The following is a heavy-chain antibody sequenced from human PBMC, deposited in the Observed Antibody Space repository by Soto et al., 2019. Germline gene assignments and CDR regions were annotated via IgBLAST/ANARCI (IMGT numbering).Heavy chain of an antibody. CDR3: TRDLVGATYYYYYGMDV. CDR2: IRSKAYGGTT. V-gene: IGHV3-49*04. D-gene: IGHD1-26*01. J-gene: IGHJ6*02. CDR1: GFTFGDYA. Sequence: GGSLRLSCTASGFTFGDYAMSWVRQAPGKGLEWVGFIRSKAYGGTTEYAASVKGRFTISRDDSKSIAYLQMNSLKTEDTAVYYCTRDLVGATYYYYYGMDVWGQGTTVTVSS.